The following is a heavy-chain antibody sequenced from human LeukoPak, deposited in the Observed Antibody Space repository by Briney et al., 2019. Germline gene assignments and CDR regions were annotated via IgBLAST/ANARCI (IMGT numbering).Heavy chain of an antibody. CDR1: GFTCSSYA. Sequence: PGGSLRLSCAASGFTCSSYAMSWVRQAPGKGLEWVSAINSSGGSTYYADSGKGRFTIARATTKNTLYLQSNSLRAEDTGVYYCAKGDAVAGTKGRSDGYWGQGTLVTVSS. CDR3: AKGDAVAGTKGRSDGY. J-gene: IGHJ4*02. D-gene: IGHD6-19*01. V-gene: IGHV3-23*01. CDR2: INSSGGST.